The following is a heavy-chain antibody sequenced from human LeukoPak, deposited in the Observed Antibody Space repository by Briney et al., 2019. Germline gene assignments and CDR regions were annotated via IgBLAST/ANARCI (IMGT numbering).Heavy chain of an antibody. CDR1: GFTFSSYW. V-gene: IGHV3-7*01. CDR3: ARGGRYCSSTSCGLSTFYY. J-gene: IGHJ4*02. Sequence: GGSLSLLCAASGFTFSSYWMSWVRQAPGKGREWVANIKQDGREKYYVDSVKGRFTISRDNAKNSLYLQMNSMRAEDTAVYYCARGGRYCSSTSCGLSTFYYWGQGTLVTVSS. CDR2: IKQDGREK. D-gene: IGHD2-2*01.